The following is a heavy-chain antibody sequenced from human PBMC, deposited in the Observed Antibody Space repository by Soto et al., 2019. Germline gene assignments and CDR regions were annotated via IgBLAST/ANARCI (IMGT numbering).Heavy chain of an antibody. D-gene: IGHD1-26*01. Sequence: QVQLVQSGAEVKKPGASVKVSCKASGYTFTSYGISWVRQATGQGLEWMGWISAYNGNTNYAQKLQGRVTMTTDTSTSTAYMELRSLRPDDTAVYYCARDEEQWGYYYYGMDVWGQGTTVTVSS. CDR1: GYTFTSYG. CDR2: ISAYNGNT. J-gene: IGHJ6*02. V-gene: IGHV1-18*01. CDR3: ARDEEQWGYYYYGMDV.